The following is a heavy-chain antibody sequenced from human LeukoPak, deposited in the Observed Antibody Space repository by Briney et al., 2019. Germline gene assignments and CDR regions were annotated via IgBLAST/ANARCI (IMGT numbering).Heavy chain of an antibody. Sequence: GGSLRLSCAASGFTFSSYAMSWVRQAPGKGLEWVSAISGSGGSTYYADSVKGRFTISRDNSKNTLYLQMNSLRAKDTAVYYCARTIYYDSSGYFEENYYGMDVWGQGTTVTVSS. CDR1: GFTFSSYA. CDR2: ISGSGGST. D-gene: IGHD3-22*01. J-gene: IGHJ6*02. CDR3: ARTIYYDSSGYFEENYYGMDV. V-gene: IGHV3-23*01.